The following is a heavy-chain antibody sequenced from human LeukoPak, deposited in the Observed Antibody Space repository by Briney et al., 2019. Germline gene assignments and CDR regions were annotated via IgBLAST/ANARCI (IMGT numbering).Heavy chain of an antibody. V-gene: IGHV3-11*01. Sequence: PGGSLRLSCAASGFTLSDHYLTWIRQAPGKGLEWVSYISGSGGDIYHAGSVKGRFTISRDNARNSLYLQMNSLSADDTAVYYCARGHYGLDYWGQGTLVTVSS. J-gene: IGHJ4*02. CDR3: ARGHYGLDY. CDR2: ISGSGGDI. D-gene: IGHD3-16*01. CDR1: GFTLSDHY.